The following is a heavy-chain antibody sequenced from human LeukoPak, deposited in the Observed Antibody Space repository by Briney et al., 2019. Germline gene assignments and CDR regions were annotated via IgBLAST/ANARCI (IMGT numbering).Heavy chain of an antibody. V-gene: IGHV3-30*02. D-gene: IGHD4-11*01. CDR3: AKDLIDYSNYQPPDY. Sequence: PGRSLRLSCAASGFTFSSYGMHWVRQAPGKGLEWVAFIRYDGSNKYYADSVKGRFTISRDNSKNTLYLQMNSLRAEDTAVYYCAKDLIDYSNYQPPDYWGQGTLVTVSS. CDR1: GFTFSSYG. J-gene: IGHJ4*02. CDR2: IRYDGSNK.